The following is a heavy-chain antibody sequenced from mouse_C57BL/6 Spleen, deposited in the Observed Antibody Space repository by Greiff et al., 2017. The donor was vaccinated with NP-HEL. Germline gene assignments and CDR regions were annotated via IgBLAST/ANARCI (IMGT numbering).Heavy chain of an antibody. CDR1: GFNIKDDY. V-gene: IGHV14-4*01. Sequence: EVQLQQSGAELVRPGASVKLSCTASGFNIKDDYMHWVKQRPEQGLEWIGWIDPENGDTEYASKFQGKATITADTSSNTAYLQLSSLTSEDTAVYYCTTGGTGPVAYWGQGTLVTVSA. CDR2: IDPENGDT. CDR3: TTGGTGPVAY. D-gene: IGHD4-1*01. J-gene: IGHJ3*01.